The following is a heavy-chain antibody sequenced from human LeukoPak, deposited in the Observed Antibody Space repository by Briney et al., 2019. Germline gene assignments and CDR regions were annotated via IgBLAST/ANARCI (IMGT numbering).Heavy chain of an antibody. Sequence: GGSLRLSCAASGFTFSSYSMNWVRQAPGKGLEWVANIKQDGGEKYYVDSVKGRFPISRDNAKNSLYLQMNSLGAEDTAVYYCARNRMGDCSGGSCYNGFDYWGQGTLVTVSS. CDR1: GFTFSSYS. D-gene: IGHD2-15*01. J-gene: IGHJ4*02. CDR2: IKQDGGEK. CDR3: ARNRMGDCSGGSCYNGFDY. V-gene: IGHV3-7*01.